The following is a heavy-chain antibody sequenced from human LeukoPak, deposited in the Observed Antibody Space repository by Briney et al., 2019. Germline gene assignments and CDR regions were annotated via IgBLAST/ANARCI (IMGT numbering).Heavy chain of an antibody. V-gene: IGHV3-7*01. D-gene: IGHD6-19*01. Sequence: GGSLRLSCATSGFMFSGYWMSWVRQAPGKWLEWVANIDQDGSESYYVDSVKGRFTISRDNAKESLFLQMKSLRAEDTAVYYCARGGPSSGWYFDYWGQGTLVTVSS. CDR3: ARGGPSSGWYFDY. CDR2: IDQDGSES. J-gene: IGHJ4*02. CDR1: GFMFSGYW.